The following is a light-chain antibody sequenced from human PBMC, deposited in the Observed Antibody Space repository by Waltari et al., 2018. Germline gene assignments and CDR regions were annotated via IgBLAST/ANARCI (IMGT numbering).Light chain of an antibody. V-gene: IGLV1-47*01. CDR1: SHNIGTNY. J-gene: IGLJ1*01. CDR2: RNN. CDR3: AAWDDSLSGNV. Sequence: QSVLTQPPSASGTPGQRVPISCSGGSHNIGTNYVDWYQQHPGTAPKLLIFRNNQRPSGVPDRFSGSKSGTSASLAISGLRSEDEADYYCAAWDDSLSGNVFGTGTKVTAL.